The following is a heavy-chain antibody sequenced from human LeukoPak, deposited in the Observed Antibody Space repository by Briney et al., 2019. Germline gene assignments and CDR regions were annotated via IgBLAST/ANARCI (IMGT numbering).Heavy chain of an antibody. CDR1: GGPISSSSYY. V-gene: IGHV4-39*07. CDR3: ARDRITMIVVVTSTWGVFDY. CDR2: IYYSGST. J-gene: IGHJ4*02. Sequence: SETLSLTCTVSGGPISSSSYYWGWIRQPPGKGLEWIGSIYYSGSTYYNPSLKSRVTISVDTSKNQFSLKLSSVTAADTAVYYCARDRITMIVVVTSTWGVFDYWGQGTLVTVSS. D-gene: IGHD3-22*01.